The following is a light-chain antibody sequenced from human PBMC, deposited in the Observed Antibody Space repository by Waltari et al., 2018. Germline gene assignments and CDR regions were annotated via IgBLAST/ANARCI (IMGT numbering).Light chain of an antibody. CDR1: QGVTTY. CDR2: AVS. Sequence: IQLTQSPSSLSASVGDRVTITCRASQGVTTYLAWYQQKPGKAPNLLISAVSTLQSGVPSRFSGSGSGTDFTLTISSLQPEDFATYYCQHRHGYPFTFGGGTKVATK. V-gene: IGKV1-9*01. J-gene: IGKJ4*01. CDR3: QHRHGYPFT.